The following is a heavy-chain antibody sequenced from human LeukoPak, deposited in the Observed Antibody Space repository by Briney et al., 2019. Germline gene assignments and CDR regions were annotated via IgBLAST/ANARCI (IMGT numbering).Heavy chain of an antibody. CDR2: IIPIFGTA. Sequence: SVKVSCKASGGTFSSYAISWVRQAPGQGLEWMGRIIPIFGTANNAQKFQGRVTITTDESTSTAYMELSSLRSEDTAVYYCARDSGPTRGYSGYDNLGRYNYLAVGGKGTTVTVSS. CDR3: ARDSGPTRGYSGYDNLGRYNYLAV. CDR1: GGTFSSYA. D-gene: IGHD5-12*01. V-gene: IGHV1-69*05. J-gene: IGHJ6*03.